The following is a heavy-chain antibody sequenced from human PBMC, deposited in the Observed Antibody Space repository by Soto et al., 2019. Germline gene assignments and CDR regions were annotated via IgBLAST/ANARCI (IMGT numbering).Heavy chain of an antibody. CDR1: GFTFSSYA. J-gene: IGHJ6*02. D-gene: IGHD6-19*01. CDR2: ISGSGGST. V-gene: IGHV3-23*01. CDR3: AKDQLTLRSIAVAAGYYYYGIDV. Sequence: EVQLLESGGGLVQPGGSLRLSCAASGFTFSSYAMSWVRQAPGKGLEWVSAISGSGGSTYYADSVKGRFTISRDNSKNTLDLQMNRLRAEDTAVYYCAKDQLTLRSIAVAAGYYYYGIDVWGQGTTVTVSS.